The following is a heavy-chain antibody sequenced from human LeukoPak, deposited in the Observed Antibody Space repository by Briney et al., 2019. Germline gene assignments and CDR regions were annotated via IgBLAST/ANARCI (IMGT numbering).Heavy chain of an antibody. D-gene: IGHD3-3*01. J-gene: IGHJ5*02. CDR2: IYYSGST. CDR3: ARGKSFDFWSGFPFDP. V-gene: IGHV4-39*07. CDR1: GGSISSSSYY. Sequence: SETLSLTCTVSGGSISSSSYYWSWIRQPPGKGLEWIGNIYYSGSTNYNPSLKSRVAISVDASKNQFSLKLSSVTAADTAVYYCARGKSFDFWSGFPFDPWGQGTLVTVSS.